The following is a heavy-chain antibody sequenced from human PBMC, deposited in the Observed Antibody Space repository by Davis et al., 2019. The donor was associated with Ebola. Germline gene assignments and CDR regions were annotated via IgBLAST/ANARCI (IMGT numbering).Heavy chain of an antibody. Sequence: SGPTLVKPTQTLTLTCTFSGFSLSTSGMCVSWIRQPPGKGLEWIAQINHRGRTNYIPSLKSRLTISVDTSKNQFSLKLSSVTAADTAVYYCARPRYYYDSSGYYGYWGQGTLVTVSS. CDR3: ARPRYYYDSSGYYGY. CDR1: GFSLSTSGMC. CDR2: INHRGRT. V-gene: IGHV4-39*07. D-gene: IGHD3-22*01. J-gene: IGHJ4*02.